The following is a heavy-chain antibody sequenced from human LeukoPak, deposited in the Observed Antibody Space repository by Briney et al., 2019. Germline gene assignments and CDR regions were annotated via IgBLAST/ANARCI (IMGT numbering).Heavy chain of an antibody. CDR1: GFTFSDYY. J-gene: IGHJ4*02. CDR2: ISSSGSTI. Sequence: GGSLRLSCAASGFTFSDYYMNWIRQAPGKGLEWVSYISSSGSTIYYADSVKGRFTISRDNSKNTLYLQMNSLRAEDTAVYYCAKVPAVAVDYWGQGTLVTVSS. V-gene: IGHV3-11*01. D-gene: IGHD6-19*01. CDR3: AKVPAVAVDY.